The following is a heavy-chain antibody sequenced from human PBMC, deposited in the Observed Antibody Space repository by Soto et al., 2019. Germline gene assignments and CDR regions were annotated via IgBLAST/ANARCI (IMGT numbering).Heavy chain of an antibody. V-gene: IGHV3-23*01. Sequence: EVQVLESGGGLVQPGGSLRLSCVASGFTFSRYAMGWVRQAPGKGLEWVSVISGSGGSTYYADSVKGRFTISRDNSKNTLYLQMNSLRAEDTAVYYCAKADGTVTTYGYVIYWGQGTLVTVSS. CDR1: GFTFSRYA. CDR3: AKADGTVTTYGYVIY. J-gene: IGHJ4*02. D-gene: IGHD4-17*01. CDR2: ISGSGGST.